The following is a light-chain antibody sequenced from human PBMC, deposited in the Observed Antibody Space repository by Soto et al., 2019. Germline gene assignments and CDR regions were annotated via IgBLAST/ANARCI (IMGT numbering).Light chain of an antibody. CDR3: HPSNSSPLP. V-gene: IGKV1-12*01. CDR2: AAS. J-gene: IGKJ5*01. Sequence: DIQMTQSPSSVSAFVGDRVTITCRASQDISSWLAWYQQKPGKAPKLLIYAASSLESGDRSRFSGSGSGTMFILTISSLQPEHFETYCSHPSNSSPLPFGQGTRREIK. CDR1: QDISSW.